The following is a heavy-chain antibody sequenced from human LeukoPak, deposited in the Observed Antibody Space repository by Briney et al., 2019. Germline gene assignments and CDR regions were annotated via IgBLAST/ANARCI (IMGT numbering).Heavy chain of an antibody. CDR2: ISGSGGST. CDR3: ARDYSSGWGFDY. Sequence: GGSLRLSCAASGFTFSSYGMSWVRQAPGKGLEWVSAISGSGGSTYYADSVKGRFTISRDNSKNTLYLQMNSLRTEDTAVYYCARDYSSGWGFDYWGQGTLVTVSS. D-gene: IGHD6-19*01. J-gene: IGHJ4*02. CDR1: GFTFSSYG. V-gene: IGHV3-23*01.